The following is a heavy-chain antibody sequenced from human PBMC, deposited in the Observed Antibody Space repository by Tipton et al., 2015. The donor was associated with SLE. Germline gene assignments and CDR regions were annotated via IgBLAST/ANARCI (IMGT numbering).Heavy chain of an antibody. J-gene: IGHJ4*02. CDR1: GFTFTNCA. V-gene: IGHV3-23*01. D-gene: IGHD6-19*01. Sequence: GSLRLSCAASGFTFTNCAMSWVRQAPGKGLEWVSGISGGGSTYYADSVRGRFTISRDNSKNTLYLLMNSLRVEDTAVYYCARSLAGYSSNYLFDYWGQGTLVTVSS. CDR2: ISGGGST. CDR3: ARSLAGYSSNYLFDY.